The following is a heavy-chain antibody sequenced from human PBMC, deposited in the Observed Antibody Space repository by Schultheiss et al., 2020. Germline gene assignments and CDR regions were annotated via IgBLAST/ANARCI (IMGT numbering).Heavy chain of an antibody. CDR1: GFTFSSYG. CDR2: ISYDGSNK. Sequence: GGSLRLSCAASGFTFSSYGMHWVRQAPGKGLEWVAVISYDGSNKYYADSVKGRFTISRDNSKNTLYLQMNSLRAEDTAVYYCAKDVHSSGPYYFDYWGQGTLVTVSS. V-gene: IGHV3-30*18. CDR3: AKDVHSSGPYYFDY. J-gene: IGHJ4*02. D-gene: IGHD6-19*01.